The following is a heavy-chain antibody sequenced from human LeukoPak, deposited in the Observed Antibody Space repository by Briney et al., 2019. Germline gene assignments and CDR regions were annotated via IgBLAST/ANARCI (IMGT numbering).Heavy chain of an antibody. D-gene: IGHD1-26*01. J-gene: IGHJ4*02. V-gene: IGHV1-69*13. CDR2: IIPIFGTA. CDR1: GGTFSSYA. CDR3: ATDLWGEPQVGAASEH. Sequence: ASVKVSCKASGGTFSSYAISWVRQAPGQGLEWMGGIIPIFGTANYAQKFQGRVTITADESTSTAYMELSSLRSEDTAVYYCATDLWGEPQVGAASEHWGQGTLVTVSS.